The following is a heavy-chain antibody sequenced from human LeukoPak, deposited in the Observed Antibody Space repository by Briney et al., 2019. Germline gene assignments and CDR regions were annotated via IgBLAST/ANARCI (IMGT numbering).Heavy chain of an antibody. V-gene: IGHV3-11*04. CDR2: ISSSGSTI. J-gene: IGHJ4*02. CDR3: ARTKEMATISYFDS. D-gene: IGHD5-24*01. CDR1: GVTFSDYY. Sequence: GGSLRLSCAASGVTFSDYYMSWFRQPPGKGLEGVSYISSSGSTIYYADYVKGRFTISRDNAKNSLYLQMNSLRAEDTAVYYCARTKEMATISYFDSWGQGTLVTVSS.